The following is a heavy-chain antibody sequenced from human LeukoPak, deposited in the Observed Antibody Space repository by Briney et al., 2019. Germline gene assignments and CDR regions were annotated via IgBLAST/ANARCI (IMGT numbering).Heavy chain of an antibody. D-gene: IGHD3-3*01. Sequence: GGSLRLSCAASGFTFSSYSMNWVRQAPGKGLVWVSRINTDGSSTSYADSVKGRFTISRDNAKNTLYLQMNSLRAEDTAVYYCARGTFRITIFGVVYYFDYWGQGTLVTVSS. CDR3: ARGTFRITIFGVVYYFDY. J-gene: IGHJ4*02. CDR2: INTDGSST. V-gene: IGHV3-74*01. CDR1: GFTFSSYS.